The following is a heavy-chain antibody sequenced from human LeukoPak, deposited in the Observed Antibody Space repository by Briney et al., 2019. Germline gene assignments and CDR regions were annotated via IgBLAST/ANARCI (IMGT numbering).Heavy chain of an antibody. D-gene: IGHD6-19*01. CDR3: ARGGGSSGWYRDYYGMDV. CDR1: GFSISNYS. Sequence: SETLSLTCTASGFSISNYSLSWIRQPPGKGLEWIAYIYYSGSTNYNPSLKSRATISVDTSKNQFSLKLSSVTAADTAVYCCARGGGSSGWYRDYYGMDVWGQGTTVTVSS. CDR2: IYYSGST. J-gene: IGHJ6*02. V-gene: IGHV4-59*01.